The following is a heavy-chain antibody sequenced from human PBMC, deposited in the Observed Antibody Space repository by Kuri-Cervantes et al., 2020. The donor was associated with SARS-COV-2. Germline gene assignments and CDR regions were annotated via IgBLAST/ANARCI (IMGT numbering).Heavy chain of an antibody. V-gene: IGHV4-59*01. D-gene: IGHD3-16*01. CDR3: ARDKTSGGWFDP. CDR1: GGSISSYY. J-gene: IGHJ5*02. Sequence: GSLRLSCTVSGGSISSYYWSWIRQPPGKGLEWIGYIYYSGSTNYNPSLKSRVTISVDTSKNQFSLKLSSVTAADTAVYYCARDKTSGGWFDPWGQGTLVTVSS. CDR2: IYYSGST.